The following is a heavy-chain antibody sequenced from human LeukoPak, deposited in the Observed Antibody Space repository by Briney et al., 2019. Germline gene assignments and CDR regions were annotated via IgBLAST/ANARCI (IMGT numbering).Heavy chain of an antibody. Sequence: SETLSLTCTVSGGSIRSSYYYWGWIRQPPGKGLEWIGSIYDSGSTYYNPSLKSRVTISVDTSKNQFSLKLNSVTAADTAVYYCASYCSGGSCYSSYFDYWGQGTLVTVSS. CDR3: ASYCSGGSCYSSYFDY. D-gene: IGHD2-15*01. CDR1: GGSIRSSYYY. J-gene: IGHJ4*02. CDR2: IYDSGST. V-gene: IGHV4-39*01.